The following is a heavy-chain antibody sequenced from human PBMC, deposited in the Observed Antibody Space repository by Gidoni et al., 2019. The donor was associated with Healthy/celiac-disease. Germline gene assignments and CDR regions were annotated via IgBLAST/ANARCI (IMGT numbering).Heavy chain of an antibody. CDR3: ARAYSSGWLPFYYFDY. Sequence: QVQLQESGPGLVKTSQTLYLTCTVSGGSISSGGYYWSWIRQHPGKGLELIGYSYYSGSTYYNPSLKSRVTISVDTSKNQFSLKLSSVTAADTAVYYCARAYSSGWLPFYYFDYWGQGTLVTVSS. D-gene: IGHD6-19*01. J-gene: IGHJ4*02. CDR2: SYYSGST. CDR1: GGSISSGGYY. V-gene: IGHV4-31*03.